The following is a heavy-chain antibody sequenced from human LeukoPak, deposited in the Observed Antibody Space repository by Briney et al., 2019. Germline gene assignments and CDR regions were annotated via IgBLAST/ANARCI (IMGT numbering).Heavy chain of an antibody. CDR3: ARTGYTTSGAPNNFDY. CDR2: IYPGDSDT. D-gene: IGHD6-13*01. V-gene: IGHV5-51*01. J-gene: IGHJ4*02. CDR1: GYSFTNYW. Sequence: GESLKISCKGSGYSFTNYWIGWVRQLPGKGLEWMVIIYPGDSDTRYSPSFQGQVTISADKSISTVYLQWSNLKASDTAMYYCARTGYTTSGAPNNFDYWGQGTLVTVSS.